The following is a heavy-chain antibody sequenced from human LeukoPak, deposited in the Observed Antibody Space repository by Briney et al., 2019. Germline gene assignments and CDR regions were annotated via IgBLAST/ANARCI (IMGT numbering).Heavy chain of an antibody. CDR3: AGVGRQLVWYFDY. CDR2: IWYDGSNQ. Sequence: GGSLRLSCAASGFTFSRYGMHWVRQAPGKGLEWVAAIWYDGSNQYYTDSVKGRFTISRDNSKNTLSLQMNSLRAEDTAVYYCAGVGRQLVWYFDYWGQGTLVTVSS. D-gene: IGHD6-13*01. J-gene: IGHJ4*02. V-gene: IGHV3-33*01. CDR1: GFTFSRYG.